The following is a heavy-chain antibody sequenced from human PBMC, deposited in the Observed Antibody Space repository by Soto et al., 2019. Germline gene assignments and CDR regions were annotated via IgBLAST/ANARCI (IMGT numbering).Heavy chain of an antibody. CDR2: IKSKADGGTT. V-gene: IGHV3-15*01. Sequence: EVQLVESGGGLVEPGGSLRLTCAASGFSFTNAWMNWVRQAPGKGLEWVGRIKSKADGGTTDFAAPVKGRFTISRDDSKNTVSMQMNSLKTEDTAVYYCTTELSLYCFSSSCYSDCFDIWGQGTMVTVSS. CDR1: GFSFTNAW. D-gene: IGHD2-2*02. CDR3: TTELSLYCFSSSCYSDCFDI. J-gene: IGHJ3*02.